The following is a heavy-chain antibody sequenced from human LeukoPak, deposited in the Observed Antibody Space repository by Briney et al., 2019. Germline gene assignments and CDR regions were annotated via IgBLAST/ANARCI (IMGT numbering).Heavy chain of an antibody. D-gene: IGHD3-22*01. CDR2: IIPILGIA. CDR1: GGTFSSYT. J-gene: IGHJ6*03. Sequence: SVKVSCKASGGTFSSYTISWVRQAPGQGLGWMGRIIPILGIANYAQKFQGRVTITADKSTSTAYMELSSLRSEDTAVYYCAREGLEKAIVVVYYYMDVWGKGTTVTVSS. V-gene: IGHV1-69*04. CDR3: AREGLEKAIVVVYYYMDV.